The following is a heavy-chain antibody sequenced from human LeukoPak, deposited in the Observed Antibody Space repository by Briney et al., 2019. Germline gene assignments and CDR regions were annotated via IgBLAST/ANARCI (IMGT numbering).Heavy chain of an antibody. Sequence: GGSLRLSCAASGFTLSSYGMYCVRQAPGKGLEWVAFIRYDGSNKYYADSVTGRFTISRDNSKNTLYLQMTSLRAEDTAVYYCAKCERNPCWGQGTLVTVSS. CDR1: GFTLSSYG. J-gene: IGHJ4*02. CDR2: IRYDGSNK. V-gene: IGHV3-30*02. CDR3: AKCERNPC. D-gene: IGHD5-24*01.